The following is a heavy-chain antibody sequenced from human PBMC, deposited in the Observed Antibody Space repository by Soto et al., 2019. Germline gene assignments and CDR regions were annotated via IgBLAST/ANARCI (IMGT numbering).Heavy chain of an antibody. V-gene: IGHV4-39*01. CDR1: GGYISSLGYY. Sequence: SQILSHPCTVSGGYISSLGYYRSWIRQPPGKGLEWIGSIYYSGSTNYNPSLKSRVTISVDTSKNQFSLKLSSVTAADTAVYYCARRGGAGGSLFDYWGQGTLVTVSS. CDR2: IYYSGST. CDR3: ARRGGAGGSLFDY. D-gene: IGHD1-26*01. J-gene: IGHJ4*02.